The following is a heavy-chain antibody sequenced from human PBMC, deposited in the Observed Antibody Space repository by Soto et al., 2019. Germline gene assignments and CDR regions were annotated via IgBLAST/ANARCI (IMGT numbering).Heavy chain of an antibody. Sequence: QTLSLTCAISGDSVSGNSAAWNWIRQSPSRGLEWLGRTYYRSRWYNDYAVSVKSRITVTPDTSKNQFSLHLNSVTPEDTAVYXCAREFPYYVSSDSYLDYWGQGALVTVSS. J-gene: IGHJ4*02. CDR2: TYYRSRWYN. CDR3: AREFPYYVSSDSYLDY. D-gene: IGHD3-16*01. V-gene: IGHV6-1*01. CDR1: GDSVSGNSAA.